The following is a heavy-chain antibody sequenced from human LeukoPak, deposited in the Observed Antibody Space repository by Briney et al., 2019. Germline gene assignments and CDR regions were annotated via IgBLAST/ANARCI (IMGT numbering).Heavy chain of an antibody. D-gene: IGHD5-24*01. V-gene: IGHV3-23*01. J-gene: IGHJ4*02. CDR3: VKRTMSAFDQ. CDR2: ISGKGNGT. CDR1: GFPFSTFA. Sequence: GGSLRLSCAASGFPFSTFAMNWIRQDSEKGLERIAGISGKGNGTYYAHSLKGRFTISRDNAKNTVYLQMNSLRVDDTATYWCVKRTMSAFDQWGQGVLVIVSS.